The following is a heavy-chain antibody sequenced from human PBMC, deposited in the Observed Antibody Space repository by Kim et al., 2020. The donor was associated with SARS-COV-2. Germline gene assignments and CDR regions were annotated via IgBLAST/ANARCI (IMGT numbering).Heavy chain of an antibody. CDR2: IYYSGST. V-gene: IGHV4-39*01. D-gene: IGHD1-20*01. J-gene: IGHJ4*02. Sequence: SETLSLTCTVSGGSISSSSYYWGWIRQPPGKGLEWIGSIYYSGSTYYNPSLKSRVTISVDTSKNQFSLKLSSVTAADTAVYYCARHLTKYKDPGRDTGRRKRPEDYWGQGTLVTVSS. CDR1: GGSISSSSYY. CDR3: ARHLTKYKDPGRDTGRRKRPEDY.